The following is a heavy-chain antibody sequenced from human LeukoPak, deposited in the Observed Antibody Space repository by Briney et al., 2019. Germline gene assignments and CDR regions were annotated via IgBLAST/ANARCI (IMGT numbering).Heavy chain of an antibody. D-gene: IGHD5-12*01. CDR2: FGGSGSVT. Sequence: PGGSLRLSCAAAGSTFSNYAMNWARQAPGKGLEWISVFGGSGSVTNYADSVRGRFTVSRDNSKNTLYLQMNSLRAEDTAVYYCARRDGSGYYALDYWGQGFLVTVSS. CDR1: GSTFSNYA. J-gene: IGHJ4*02. CDR3: ARRDGSGYYALDY. V-gene: IGHV3-23*01.